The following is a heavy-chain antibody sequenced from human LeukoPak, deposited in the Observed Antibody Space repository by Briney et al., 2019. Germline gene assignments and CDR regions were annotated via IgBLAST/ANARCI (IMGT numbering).Heavy chain of an antibody. V-gene: IGHV3-7*01. J-gene: IGHJ5*02. D-gene: IGHD3-10*01. CDR1: GFTFSSYW. Sequence: GGSLRLSCAASGFTFSSYWMSWVRQAPGKGLEWVANIKQDGSEKYYVDSVKGRFTISRDNAKNSLYLRMNSLRAEDTAVYYCARARRLWFGELWTNWFDPWGQGTLVTVSS. CDR2: IKQDGSEK. CDR3: ARARRLWFGELWTNWFDP.